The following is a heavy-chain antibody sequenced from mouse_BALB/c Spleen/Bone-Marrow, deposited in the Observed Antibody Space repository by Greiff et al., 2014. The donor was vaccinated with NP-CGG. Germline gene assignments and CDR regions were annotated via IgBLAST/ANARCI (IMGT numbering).Heavy chain of an antibody. Sequence: VQLQQSGPELVKPGASVKMSCKASGYTFTSYVMHWVKQKPGQGPEWIGYINPYNDGTKYNEKFKGKATLTSDKSSSTAYMELSSLTSEDSAVYYCARRQFITTAAWFAYWGQGTLVTVSA. V-gene: IGHV1-14*01. CDR2: INPYNDGT. D-gene: IGHD1-2*01. CDR1: GYTFTSYV. CDR3: ARRQFITTAAWFAY. J-gene: IGHJ3*01.